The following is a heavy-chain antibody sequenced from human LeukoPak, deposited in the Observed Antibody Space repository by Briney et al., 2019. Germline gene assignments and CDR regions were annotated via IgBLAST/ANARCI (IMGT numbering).Heavy chain of an antibody. D-gene: IGHD4-17*01. Sequence: GGSLKLSCAASGFTFSGSAMHWVRQASGKGLEWVGRIRSKANSYATAYAASVKGRFTIPRDDSKNTAYLQMNSLKTEDTAVYYCTNGMTTPDYWGQGTLVTVSS. CDR1: GFTFSGSA. CDR3: TNGMTTPDY. J-gene: IGHJ4*02. CDR2: IRSKANSYAT. V-gene: IGHV3-73*01.